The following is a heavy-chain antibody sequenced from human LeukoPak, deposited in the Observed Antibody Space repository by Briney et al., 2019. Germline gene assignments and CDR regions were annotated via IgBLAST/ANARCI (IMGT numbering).Heavy chain of an antibody. Sequence: GGSLRLSCGASGFTSSSYWMSWVRQAPGKGLEWVAVISYDGSNKYYADSVKGRFTISRDNSKNTLYLQMNSLRAEDTAVYYCARDRVGATDYFDYWGQGTLVTVSS. V-gene: IGHV3-30-3*01. CDR1: GFTSSSYW. J-gene: IGHJ4*02. CDR2: ISYDGSNK. D-gene: IGHD1-26*01. CDR3: ARDRVGATDYFDY.